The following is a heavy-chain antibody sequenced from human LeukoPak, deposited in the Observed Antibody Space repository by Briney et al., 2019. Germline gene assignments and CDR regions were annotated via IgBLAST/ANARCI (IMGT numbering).Heavy chain of an antibody. CDR3: ARVTAPVVVTAIHDYYYMDV. CDR1: GYTFTNYG. Sequence: GASVKVSCKASGYTFTNYGISWVRQAPGQGLEWMGWISAYNGNTNYAQKLQGRVTMTTDTSTSTAYMELRSLRSDDTAVYYCARVTAPVVVTAIHDYYYMDVWGKGTTVTISS. D-gene: IGHD2-21*02. CDR2: ISAYNGNT. V-gene: IGHV1-18*01. J-gene: IGHJ6*03.